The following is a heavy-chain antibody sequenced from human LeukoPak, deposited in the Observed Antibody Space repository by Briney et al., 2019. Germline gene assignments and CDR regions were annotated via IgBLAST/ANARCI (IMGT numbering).Heavy chain of an antibody. CDR3: AKDQTIFGVVTDY. J-gene: IGHJ4*02. D-gene: IGHD3-3*01. CDR2: IRYDGSNE. Sequence: GGSLRLSCAASGFTFSSYGMHWVRQAPGKGLEWVAFIRYDGSNEYYADSVKGRFTISRDNSKNTLYLQMNSLRAEDTAVYYCAKDQTIFGVVTDYWGQGTLVTVSS. V-gene: IGHV3-30*02. CDR1: GFTFSSYG.